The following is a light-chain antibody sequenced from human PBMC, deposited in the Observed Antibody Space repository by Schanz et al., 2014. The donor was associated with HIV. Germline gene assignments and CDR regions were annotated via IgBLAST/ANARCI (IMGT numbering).Light chain of an antibody. V-gene: IGLV3-1*01. CDR1: KLETKH. J-gene: IGLJ2*01. CDR2: EDK. CDR3: AAYDDSLNDLV. Sequence: SYELTQPPSVSVSPGQTASITCSGDKLETKHTCWYQQKPGRSPVLVIYEDKQRPSGVPDRYSGSKSGTSASLAISGLQSEDEADYYCAAYDDSLNDLVFGGGTKLTVL.